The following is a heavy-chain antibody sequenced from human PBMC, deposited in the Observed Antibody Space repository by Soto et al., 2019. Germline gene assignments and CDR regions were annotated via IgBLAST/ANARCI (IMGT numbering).Heavy chain of an antibody. D-gene: IGHD3-16*01. CDR1: GGTFSTFG. CDR3: ARTAPMDAGDKYYYDF. CDR2: IIPFFGTA. V-gene: IGHV1-69*13. Sequence: SVKVSCKTSGGTFSTFGISWVRQAPGQGLEWMGGIIPFFGTAEYSQKFEDRITITADESTNTVYMDLRSLTSEDTAIYYCARTAPMDAGDKYYYDFWGQVALVTVSS. J-gene: IGHJ4*02.